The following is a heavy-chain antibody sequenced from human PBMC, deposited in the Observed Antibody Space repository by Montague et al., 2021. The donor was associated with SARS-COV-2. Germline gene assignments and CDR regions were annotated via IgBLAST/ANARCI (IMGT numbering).Heavy chain of an antibody. Sequence: SETLSLTCTVSGGSINNYYWGWIRQPPGKALEYIAYISEIGSTHRNPALKSRVTISVDPSRNQFYLDVNSVTAADTAVSYCARLKGARRLMDYWGQGTLVTVPP. CDR1: GGSINNYY. D-gene: IGHD5-12*01. V-gene: IGHV4-59*01. CDR2: ISEIGST. CDR3: ARLKGARRLMDY. J-gene: IGHJ4*02.